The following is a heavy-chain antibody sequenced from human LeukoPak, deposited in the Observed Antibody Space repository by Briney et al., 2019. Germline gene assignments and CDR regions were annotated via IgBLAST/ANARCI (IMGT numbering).Heavy chain of an antibody. V-gene: IGHV4-59*11. Sequence: SETLSLTCTVSGASISSHYWSWIRQPPGEGLEWIGYIYYSGSTNYNPSLKSRVTISVDTSKNQFSLRLSSVTAADTAIYYCARARRDGYNDYYFDYWGQGTLVTVSS. CDR1: GASISSHY. J-gene: IGHJ4*02. CDR2: IYYSGST. CDR3: ARARRDGYNDYYFDY. D-gene: IGHD5-24*01.